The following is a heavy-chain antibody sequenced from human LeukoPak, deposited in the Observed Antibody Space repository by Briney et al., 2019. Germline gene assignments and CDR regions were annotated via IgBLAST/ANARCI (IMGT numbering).Heavy chain of an antibody. Sequence: DPSETLSLTCTVSGGSITNDYWSWIRQAAGKELERIGRIYARGSTNYNPSLKSRVTISLDKSKNQFSLNLNSVTAADTAVYYCARGGTYGSGRNQHTTLDYWGQGTLVTVSS. D-gene: IGHD3-10*01. CDR3: ARGGTYGSGRNQHTTLDY. CDR2: IYARGST. CDR1: GGSITNDY. J-gene: IGHJ4*02. V-gene: IGHV4-4*07.